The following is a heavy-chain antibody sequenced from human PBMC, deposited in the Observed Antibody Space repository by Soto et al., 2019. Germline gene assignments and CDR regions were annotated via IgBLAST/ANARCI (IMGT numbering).Heavy chain of an antibody. CDR2: IYYSGVT. CDR3: ARNPRGRGSGRFAP. J-gene: IGHJ5*02. Sequence: QVQLQESGPGLVKPSQTLSLTCTVSGDSITSGGYYWTWIRQHPGKGLEWIGYIYYSGVTYYNPSLKSRVTISVDTSKNQSPWKRGSVIAADPPFYYGARNPRGRGSGRFAPWGQEPWSPSPQ. V-gene: IGHV4-31*03. D-gene: IGHD3-10*01. CDR1: GDSITSGGYY.